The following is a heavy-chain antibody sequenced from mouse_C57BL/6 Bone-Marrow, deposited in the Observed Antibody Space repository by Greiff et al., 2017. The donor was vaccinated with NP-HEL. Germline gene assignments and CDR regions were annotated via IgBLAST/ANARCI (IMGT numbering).Heavy chain of an antibody. CDR2: IHPYSGST. J-gene: IGHJ3*01. Sequence: QVQLKQPGAELVKPGASVKLSCKASGYTFTSYWMHWVKQRPGQGLEWIGMIHPYSGSTNYNEKFKSKATLTVDKSSSTAYMQLSSLTSEDSAVYYCASPCYYGYNPSFAYWGQGTLVTVSA. V-gene: IGHV1-64*01. D-gene: IGHD2-2*01. CDR1: GYTFTSYW. CDR3: ASPCYYGYNPSFAY.